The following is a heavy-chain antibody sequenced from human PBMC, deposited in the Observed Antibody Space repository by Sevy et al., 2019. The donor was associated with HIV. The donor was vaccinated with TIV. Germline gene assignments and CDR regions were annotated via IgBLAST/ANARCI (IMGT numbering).Heavy chain of an antibody. CDR1: GFTLSNYW. D-gene: IGHD1-26*01. CDR3: ARDLFSGSYYENY. Sequence: GGSLRLSCAASGFTLSNYWMSWVRQAPGKGLEWVANIKQDGSDKYYVDSVKGRFTISRDNTKNSLYLQMNSLRAEDTAVYYCARDLFSGSYYENYWGQGTLVTVSS. V-gene: IGHV3-7*01. CDR2: IKQDGSDK. J-gene: IGHJ4*02.